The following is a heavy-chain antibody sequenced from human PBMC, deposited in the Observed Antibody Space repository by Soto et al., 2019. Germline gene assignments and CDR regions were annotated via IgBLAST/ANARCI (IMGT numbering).Heavy chain of an antibody. CDR1: GFTFSSYA. J-gene: IGHJ4*02. CDR2: INGGGGNT. V-gene: IGHV3-23*01. CDR3: ATSYCGSSSCSSGPGFYFDY. D-gene: IGHD2-2*01. Sequence: PGGSLRLSCTVSGFTFSSYAMSWVRQAPGKGLDLVSSINGGGGNTFYADSVKGRFTVSRDNSKNTLYLQMNSLRAEDTAVYYCATSYCGSSSCSSGPGFYFDYWGQGTLVTVSS.